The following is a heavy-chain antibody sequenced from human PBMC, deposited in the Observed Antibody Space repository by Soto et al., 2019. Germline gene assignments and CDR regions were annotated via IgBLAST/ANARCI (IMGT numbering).Heavy chain of an antibody. Sequence: GGSLRLSCAASGFTFSSYDMHWVHQATGKGLELVSAIGTAGDTYYPGSVKARFTISRENAKNSLYLQMNSLRAGDTAVYYCARGARQLWSSNYYYYGMDVWGQGTTVTVSS. D-gene: IGHD5-18*01. CDR1: GFTFSSYD. CDR3: ARGARQLWSSNYYYYGMDV. CDR2: IGTAGDT. V-gene: IGHV3-13*01. J-gene: IGHJ6*02.